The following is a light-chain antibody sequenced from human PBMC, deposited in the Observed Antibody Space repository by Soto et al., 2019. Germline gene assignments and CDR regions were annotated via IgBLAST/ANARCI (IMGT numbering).Light chain of an antibody. V-gene: IGKV3-15*01. CDR1: QSVSGN. CDR3: QQYNNWPPGT. J-gene: IGKJ1*01. Sequence: EIVMTQSPATLSVSPGDRATLSCRASQSVSGNLAWYQQKPGQAPRLLIYGPCTRASGIPVRFSGSGSETEFTLTITSLQSEDVAVYYCQQYNNWPPGTFGQGTKVEIK. CDR2: GPC.